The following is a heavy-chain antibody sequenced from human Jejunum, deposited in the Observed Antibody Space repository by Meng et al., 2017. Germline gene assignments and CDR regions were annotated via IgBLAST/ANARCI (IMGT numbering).Heavy chain of an antibody. CDR2: IYHSGIT. CDR3: ARGGWSKMDY. D-gene: IGHD5-12*01. Sequence: SETLSLTCAVSGGSISSDDWWSWVRQPPGKGLEWVGQIYHSGITTYNPSLKSRVTILVDKSKNQFSLRLSSVTAADTAVYYCARGGWSKMDYWGQGTLVTVSS. CDR1: GGSISSDDW. V-gene: IGHV4-4*02. J-gene: IGHJ4*02.